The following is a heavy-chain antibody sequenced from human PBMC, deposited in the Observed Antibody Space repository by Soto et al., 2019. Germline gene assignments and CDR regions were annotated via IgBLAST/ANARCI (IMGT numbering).Heavy chain of an antibody. CDR3: ASSITIFGEKYGMDV. Sequence: GASVKVSCKASGGTFSSYAISWVRQAPGQGLEWMGGIIPIFGTANYAQKFQGRVTITADESTSTAYMELSSLRSEDTAVYYCASSITIFGEKYGMDVWGQGTTVTVSS. CDR1: GGTFSSYA. D-gene: IGHD3-3*01. CDR2: IIPIFGTA. V-gene: IGHV1-69*13. J-gene: IGHJ6*02.